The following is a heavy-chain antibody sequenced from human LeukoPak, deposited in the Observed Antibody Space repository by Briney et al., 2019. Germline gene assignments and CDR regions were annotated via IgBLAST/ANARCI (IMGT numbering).Heavy chain of an antibody. D-gene: IGHD4-17*01. CDR2: ISYDGSNK. V-gene: IGHV3-30*01. CDR3: ARGERDYGDYVLPDY. J-gene: IGHJ4*02. Sequence: PGGSLRLSCAASGFTFSSYAMHWVRQAPGKGLEWVAVISYDGSNKYYADSVKGRFTISRDNSKNTLYLQMNSLRAEDTAVYYCARGERDYGDYVLPDYWGQGTLVTVSS. CDR1: GFTFSSYA.